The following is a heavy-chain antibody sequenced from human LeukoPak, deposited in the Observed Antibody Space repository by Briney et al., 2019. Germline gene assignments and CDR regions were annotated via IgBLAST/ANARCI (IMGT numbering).Heavy chain of an antibody. Sequence: SETLSLTCTVSGGSLSNYYWSWIRQPPGKGLEWIGHIHDSGSTTYNPSLKSRVTISLDTSKNQFSLNLNSVTAADTAVYYCASLYTGNWGQGTLVTVSS. J-gene: IGHJ4*02. V-gene: IGHV4-59*12. D-gene: IGHD1-14*01. CDR3: ASLYTGN. CDR1: GGSLSNYY. CDR2: IHDSGST.